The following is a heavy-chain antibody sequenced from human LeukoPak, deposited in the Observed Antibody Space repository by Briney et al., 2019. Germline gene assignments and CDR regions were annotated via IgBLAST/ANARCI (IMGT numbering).Heavy chain of an antibody. J-gene: IGHJ6*02. V-gene: IGHV3-21*01. D-gene: IGHD1-26*01. CDR1: GFTFSSYS. CDR2: ISSSSSYI. Sequence: GGSLRLSCAASGFTFSSYSMNLVRQAPGKGLEWVSSISSSSSYIYYADSVKGRFTISRDNAKNSLYLQMNSLRAEDTAVYYCARDQAVSGNYGMDVWGQGTTVTVSS. CDR3: ARDQAVSGNYGMDV.